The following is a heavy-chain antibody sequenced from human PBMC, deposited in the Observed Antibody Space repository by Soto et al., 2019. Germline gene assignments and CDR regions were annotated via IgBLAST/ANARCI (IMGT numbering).Heavy chain of an antibody. CDR1: GFTFRSYG. Sequence: QVQLVESGGGVVQPGRSLRLSCAASGFTFRSYGMHWVRQAPGKGLEWVAVIWNDGSERYYADAVKGRFTISRDNSKNTLELQMNSLRAEDTAVYYCARDRAGVGYNIDVWGQGTTVTVSS. V-gene: IGHV3-33*01. CDR2: IWNDGSER. J-gene: IGHJ6*02. D-gene: IGHD5-12*01. CDR3: ARDRAGVGYNIDV.